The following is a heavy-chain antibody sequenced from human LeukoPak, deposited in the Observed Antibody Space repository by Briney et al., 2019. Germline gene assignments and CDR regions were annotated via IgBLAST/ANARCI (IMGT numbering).Heavy chain of an antibody. D-gene: IGHD4/OR15-4a*01. CDR2: ISSNGSRT. J-gene: IGHJ3*02. CDR1: AFTFSNHW. CDR3: VRDGMVLPYAFDI. V-gene: IGHV3-74*01. Sequence: PGGSLRLSCAASAFTFSNHWMHWVRQAPGKGLVWVSDISSNGSRTFYADSVKGGFIISRDNAKNTVYLQMNSLRAEDTAVYYCVRDGMVLPYAFDIWGQGTMVTVSS.